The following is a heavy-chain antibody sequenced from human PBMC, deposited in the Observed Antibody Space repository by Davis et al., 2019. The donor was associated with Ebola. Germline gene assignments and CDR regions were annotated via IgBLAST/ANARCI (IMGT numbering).Heavy chain of an antibody. D-gene: IGHD1-20*01. CDR2: IYNDGSRT. CDR1: GFTFSSYS. Sequence: GESLKISCAASGFTFSSYSMYWVRQPPGKGLVWVSRIYNDGSRTTYADSVKGRFTVSRDNAKNTLYLEMNSLTAEDTAVYYCSRDVNFEFYDYWGQGTLVTVSS. V-gene: IGHV3-74*01. CDR3: SRDVNFEFYDY. J-gene: IGHJ4*02.